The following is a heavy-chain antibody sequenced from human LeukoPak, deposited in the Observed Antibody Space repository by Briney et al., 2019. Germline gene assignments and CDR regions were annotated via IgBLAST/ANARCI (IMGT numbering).Heavy chain of an antibody. CDR1: GGSISSYY. CDR2: IYTSGST. V-gene: IGHV4-4*07. D-gene: IGHD3-10*01. J-gene: IGHJ6*02. CDR3: ARDSITMVRGVNSGGMDV. Sequence: SETLSLTCTVSGGSISSYYWSWIRQPAGKGLEWIGRIYTSGSTNYNPSLKSRVSMSGYTSKNKISRTRSSGTSADTAVYYCARDSITMVRGVNSGGMDVWGQGTTVTVSS.